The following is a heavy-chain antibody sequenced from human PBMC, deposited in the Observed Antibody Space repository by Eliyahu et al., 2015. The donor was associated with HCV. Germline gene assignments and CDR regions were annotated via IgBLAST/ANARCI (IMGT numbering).Heavy chain of an antibody. CDR1: GFTFGDYA. CDR2: IRGKAYAGTT. V-gene: IGHV3-49*03. CDR3: TRGVRQWVTTVTHFDY. D-gene: IGHD6-19*01. Sequence: EVQLVESGGGLVQPGRSLRLSCTASGFTFGDYAISWFRQAPGKGLEWVGFIRGKAYAGTTEYAASVKGRFTFSRDDSKSIAYLQMNSLKTDDTGVYYCTRGVRQWVTTVTHFDYWGQGTLVTVSS. J-gene: IGHJ4*02.